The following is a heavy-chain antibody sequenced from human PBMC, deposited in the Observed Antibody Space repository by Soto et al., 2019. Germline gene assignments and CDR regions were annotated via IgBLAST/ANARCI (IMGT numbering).Heavy chain of an antibody. D-gene: IGHD3-3*01. CDR1: GFTFSDYY. CDR3: ARDNLRTDFSYYYGMDV. J-gene: IGHJ6*02. V-gene: IGHV3-11*01. CDR2: ISSSGSTI. Sequence: PGGSLRLSCAASGFTFSDYYMSWIRQAPGKGLEWVSYISSSGSTIYYADSVKGRFTISRDNAKNSLYLQMNSLRAGDTAVYYCARDNLRTDFSYYYGMDVWGQGTTVTVSS.